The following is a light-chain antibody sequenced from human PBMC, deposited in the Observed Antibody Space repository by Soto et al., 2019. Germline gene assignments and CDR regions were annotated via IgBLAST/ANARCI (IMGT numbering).Light chain of an antibody. CDR2: LGS. J-gene: IGKJ4*01. CDR3: MQALQTPFT. CDR1: QSLLHSNGYNY. Sequence: DIVMTQSPLSLPVTPGEPASISCRSSQSLLHSNGYNYLDWYLQKPGQSPQLLIYLGSNRASGVPDRLSGSGSGPDFTLKISRVEAEDVGVYYCMQALQTPFTFGGGTKVEIK. V-gene: IGKV2-28*01.